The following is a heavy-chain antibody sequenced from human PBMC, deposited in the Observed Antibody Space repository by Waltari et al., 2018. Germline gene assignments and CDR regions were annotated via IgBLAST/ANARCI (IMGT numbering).Heavy chain of an antibody. J-gene: IGHJ5*02. Sequence: QLQLQQWGAGLLKPSDTRSLTCAVYGGSFDFHYWPWIRPAPVQGLEWIGESNHSGSSKYNPSRESRVTISVDTAKNQCSLKVNSVTAADTSGYYCAKGSRRLLRRWLDPWGQGTLVTVSS. CDR2: SNHSGSS. D-gene: IGHD3-10*01. V-gene: IGHV4-34*02. CDR1: GGSFDFHY. CDR3: AKGSRRLLRRWLDP.